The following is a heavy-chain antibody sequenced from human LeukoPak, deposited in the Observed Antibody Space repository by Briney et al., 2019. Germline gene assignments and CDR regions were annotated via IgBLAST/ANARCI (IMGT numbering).Heavy chain of an antibody. Sequence: GGSLRLSCVASGFTFDDHAMHWVRQAPGKGLEWVSNISWYSGNIGYADSVKGRFSISRDNAKNTLYLEMNSLRTDDTALYFCARDVWRRAFYYAMDVWGQGTTVAVSS. V-gene: IGHV3-9*01. J-gene: IGHJ6*02. D-gene: IGHD2-21*01. CDR3: ARDVWRRAFYYAMDV. CDR1: GFTFDDHA. CDR2: ISWYSGNI.